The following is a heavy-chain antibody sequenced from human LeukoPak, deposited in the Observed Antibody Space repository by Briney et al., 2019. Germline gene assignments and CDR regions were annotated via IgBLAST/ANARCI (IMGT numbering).Heavy chain of an antibody. CDR3: ARWSSGGDY. V-gene: IGHV4-59*01. D-gene: IGHD6-19*01. J-gene: IGHJ4*02. CDR1: GGSISGYY. CDR2: IYYSGST. Sequence: PSETLSLTCTVSGGSISGYYWSWIRQPPGKGLEWIGYIYYSGSTNYNPSLKSRVTISVDTSKNQFSLKLSSVTAADTAVYYCARWSSGGDYWGQGTLVTVSS.